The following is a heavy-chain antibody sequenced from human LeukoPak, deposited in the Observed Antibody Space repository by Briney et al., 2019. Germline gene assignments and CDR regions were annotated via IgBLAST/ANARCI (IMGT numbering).Heavy chain of an antibody. CDR2: LYHSGGT. CDR3: ARSYYYDTSNFLVFEY. V-gene: IGHV4-38-2*01. J-gene: IGHJ4*02. CDR1: GYSISSGYS. Sequence: SETLSLTCAVSGYSISSGYSWGWIRQPPGKGLEWIGSLYHSGGTYYNPSLKSRVDISVDTSKNQFSLILTSVTASDTAIYYCARSYYYDTSNFLVFEYWGQGALVTVSS. D-gene: IGHD3-22*01.